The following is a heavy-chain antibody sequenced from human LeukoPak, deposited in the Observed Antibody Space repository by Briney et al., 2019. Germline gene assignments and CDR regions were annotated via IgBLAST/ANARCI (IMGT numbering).Heavy chain of an antibody. D-gene: IGHD3-16*01. V-gene: IGHV3-53*01. J-gene: IGHJ4*02. CDR3: ARDLSSSFDY. Sequence: QPGGSLRLSCAVSGLTVSNNYMNWVRQAPGKGLEWVSVSYRVGDTYYVESVKGRFTISRDNPKNTLYLQMNSLRAEDTAVYYCARDLSSSFDYWGRGTLVTVSS. CDR2: SYRVGDT. CDR1: GLTVSNNY.